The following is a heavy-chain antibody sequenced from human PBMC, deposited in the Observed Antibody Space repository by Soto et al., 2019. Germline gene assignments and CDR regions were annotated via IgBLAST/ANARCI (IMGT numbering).Heavy chain of an antibody. D-gene: IGHD3-16*01. J-gene: IGHJ4*02. CDR3: PRYSYDYVWGTLDY. Sequence: SETLSLTCTVSVGSISSYYWSWIRQPAGKGLEWIGRIYTSGSTKYNPSLKSRVTMSVDTSKNQFSLKLSSVTAADTAVYYCPRYSYDYVWGTLDYWRQGTLVTVSS. CDR2: IYTSGST. CDR1: VGSISSYY. V-gene: IGHV4-4*07.